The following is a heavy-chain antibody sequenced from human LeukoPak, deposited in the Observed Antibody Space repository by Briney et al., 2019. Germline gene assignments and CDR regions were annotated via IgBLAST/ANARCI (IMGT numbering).Heavy chain of an antibody. D-gene: IGHD5-18*01. CDR3: ARGRKYTSGYRVTELGSGYSDY. Sequence: GGSLRLSCGASGFTFSSHGMNWVRQAPGKGLEWVSGISPSGGITYYTDSVKGRFTISRDNSKNTVSLQMNSLRGEDTAVYYCARGRKYTSGYRVTELGSGYSDYWGQGTLVTVSS. J-gene: IGHJ4*02. CDR1: GFTFSSHG. V-gene: IGHV3-23*01. CDR2: ISPSGGIT.